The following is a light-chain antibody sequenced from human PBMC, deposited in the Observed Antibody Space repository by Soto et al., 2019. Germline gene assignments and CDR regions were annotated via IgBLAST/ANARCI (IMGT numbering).Light chain of an antibody. V-gene: IGLV2-14*03. J-gene: IGLJ3*02. CDR2: EVS. Sequence: QSVLTQPASVSGSPGQSITISCTGTSSDVGGYNYVSWYQQHAGKAPKVMVYEVSNRPSGVSNRFSGSKSGNTASLTISGLQAEDEADYYCSSYTSMSTRVFGGGTKVTVL. CDR3: SSYTSMSTRV. CDR1: SSDVGGYNY.